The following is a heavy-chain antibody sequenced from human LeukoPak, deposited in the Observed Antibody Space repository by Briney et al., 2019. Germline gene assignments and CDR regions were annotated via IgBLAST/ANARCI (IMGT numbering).Heavy chain of an antibody. CDR3: ARPTWTNYMDV. CDR2: IRRSGSTI. Sequence: GGALRLSCAASGFTLSSSEMNWVRQAPGKGREWVSYIRRSGSTIFYADSVKGRFTISRDNAKNSVSLQMNSLRAEDTAVYFCARPTWTNYMDVWGKGTAVTISS. J-gene: IGHJ6*03. D-gene: IGHD3/OR15-3a*01. V-gene: IGHV3-48*03. CDR1: GFTLSSSE.